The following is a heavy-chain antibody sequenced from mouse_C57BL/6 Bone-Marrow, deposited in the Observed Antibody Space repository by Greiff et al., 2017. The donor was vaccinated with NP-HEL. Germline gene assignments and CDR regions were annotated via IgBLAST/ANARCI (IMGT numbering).Heavy chain of an antibody. CDR3: ARRYYDYDEDY. CDR2: IYPRSGNT. V-gene: IGHV1-81*01. J-gene: IGHJ4*01. Sequence: VQLQESGAELARPGASVKLSCKASGYTFTSYGISWVKQRTGQGLEWIGEIYPRSGNTYYNEKFKGKATLTADKSSSTAYMELRSLTSEDSAVYFCARRYYDYDEDYWGQGTSVTVSS. D-gene: IGHD2-4*01. CDR1: GYTFTSYG.